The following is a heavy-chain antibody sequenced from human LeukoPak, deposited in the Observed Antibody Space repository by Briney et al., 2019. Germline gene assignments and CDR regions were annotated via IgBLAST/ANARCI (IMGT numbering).Heavy chain of an antibody. CDR1: GYTLTELS. V-gene: IGHV1-24*01. CDR3: ARSVVVVAATGPPPYFDP. Sequence: ASVKVSCKVSGYTLTELSMHWVRQAPGKGLEWMGGFDPEDGETIYAQKFQGRVTMTEDTSTDTAYMELSSLRSEDTAVYYCARSVVVVAATGPPPYFDPWGQGTLVTVSS. CDR2: FDPEDGET. J-gene: IGHJ5*02. D-gene: IGHD2-15*01.